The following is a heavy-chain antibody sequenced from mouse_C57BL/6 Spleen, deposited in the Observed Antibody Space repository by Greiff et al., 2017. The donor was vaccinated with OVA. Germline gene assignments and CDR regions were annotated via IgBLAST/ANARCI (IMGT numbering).Heavy chain of an antibody. CDR2: IFPGSGST. Sequence: QVQLQQSGPELVKPGASVKISCKASGYTFTDYYINWVKQRPGQGLEWIGWIFPGSGSTYYNEKFKGKATLTVDKSSSTAYMLLSSLTSEDSAVYFCANYYGSSYPFDYWGQGTTLTVSS. D-gene: IGHD1-1*01. J-gene: IGHJ2*01. CDR3: ANYYGSSYPFDY. V-gene: IGHV1-75*01. CDR1: GYTFTDYY.